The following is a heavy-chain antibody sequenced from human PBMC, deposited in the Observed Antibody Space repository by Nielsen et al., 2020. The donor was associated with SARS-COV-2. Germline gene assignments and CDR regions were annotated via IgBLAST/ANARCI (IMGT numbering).Heavy chain of an antibody. J-gene: IGHJ4*02. CDR2: FDPEDGET. CDR3: ATGIADSSGWAKDFDY. Sequence: ASVKVSCKVSGYTLTELSMHWVRQAPGKGLEWMGGFDPEDGETIYAQKFQGRVTMTEDTSTDTAYMELSSLRSEDTAVYYCATGIADSSGWAKDFDYWGQGTLVTVSS. V-gene: IGHV1-24*01. CDR1: GYTLTELS. D-gene: IGHD6-19*01.